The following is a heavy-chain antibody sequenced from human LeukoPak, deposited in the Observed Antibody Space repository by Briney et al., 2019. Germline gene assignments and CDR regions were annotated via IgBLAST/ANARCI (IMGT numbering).Heavy chain of an antibody. V-gene: IGHV4-4*02. CDR2: INHSGST. CDR3: ARGGRPKTYYFDY. CDR1: GGSISSSNW. D-gene: IGHD6-25*01. J-gene: IGHJ4*02. Sequence: KPSETLSLTCAVSGGSISSSNWWSWVRQPPGKGLEWIGEINHSGSTNYNPSLKSRVTISVDTSKNQFSLKLSSVTAADTAVYYCARGGRPKTYYFDYWGQGTLVTVSS.